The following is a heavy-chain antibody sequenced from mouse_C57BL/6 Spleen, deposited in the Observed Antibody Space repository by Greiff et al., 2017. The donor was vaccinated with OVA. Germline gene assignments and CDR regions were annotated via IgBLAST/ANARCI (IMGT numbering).Heavy chain of an antibody. CDR1: GFSFNTYA. CDR2: IRSKSNNYAT. Sequence: EVKLVESGGGLVQPKGSLKFSCAASGFSFNTYAMNWVRQAPGKGLEWVARIRSKSNNYATYYDESVKDRVTISREDSESKLDLQMNNLKTEDTAMYDWVAWGYWGQGTLVTVSA. CDR3: VAWGY. J-gene: IGHJ3*01. V-gene: IGHV10-1*01.